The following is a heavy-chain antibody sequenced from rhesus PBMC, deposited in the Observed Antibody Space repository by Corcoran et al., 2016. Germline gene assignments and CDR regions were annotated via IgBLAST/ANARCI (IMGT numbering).Heavy chain of an antibody. CDR3: ARDSPYRDKYFDL. CDR2: SNPYNGNT. Sequence: QVQLVQSGAEVKKPGSSVKVSCKASGYTFTDYSMHWVRQAPRQGLEWMGWSNPYNGNTKYAQKFQGRVTMTRDTSTSTAYMELSSMRSEDTAVYYCARDSPYRDKYFDLWGPGTPITISS. CDR1: GYTFTDYS. V-gene: IGHV1S2*01. D-gene: IGHD4-23*01. J-gene: IGHJ2*01.